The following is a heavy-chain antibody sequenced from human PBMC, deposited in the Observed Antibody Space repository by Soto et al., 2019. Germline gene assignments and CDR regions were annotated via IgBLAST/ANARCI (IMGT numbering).Heavy chain of an antibody. V-gene: IGHV1-69*06. CDR3: AREVQVHTPAFVY. CDR1: GGTFNTYA. D-gene: IGHD3-10*01. CDR2: ISPMFGAA. Sequence: QVQLVQSGAEMKKPGSSVKVSCQSSGGTFNTYAMNWVRQAPGQGPEWMGDISPMFGAANYAPKFQGRVTITADKSTGTATMLLSSLTSEDTALFFCAREVQVHTPAFVYWGQGTLVTVSS. J-gene: IGHJ4*02.